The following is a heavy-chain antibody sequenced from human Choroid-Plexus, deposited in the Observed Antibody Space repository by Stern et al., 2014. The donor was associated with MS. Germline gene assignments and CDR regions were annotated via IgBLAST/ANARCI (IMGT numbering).Heavy chain of an antibody. D-gene: IGHD2/OR15-2a*01. CDR2: VSYDGSNK. V-gene: IGHV3-30*18. Sequence: VQLEESGGGVVQPGRPLRLSCVASGFTLGSCAMHWVRQAPGKGLEWVAGVSYDGSNKYYADSVKGRFTISRDNSQNTLSMQMSSLRPEDTAVYYCAKDRQYLTYFFDHWGQGSLVTVSS. J-gene: IGHJ5*02. CDR1: GFTLGSCA. CDR3: AKDRQYLTYFFDH.